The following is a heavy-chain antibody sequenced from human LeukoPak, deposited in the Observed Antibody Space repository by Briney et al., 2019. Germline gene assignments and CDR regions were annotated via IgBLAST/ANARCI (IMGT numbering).Heavy chain of an antibody. CDR3: ARQEEGVVVATGFYFDY. CDR1: GYSFTSYW. D-gene: IGHD2-15*01. J-gene: IGHJ4*02. CDR2: IYPGDSDT. Sequence: GESLKISCKGSGYSFTSYWIGWVRPMPGKGLEWMGIIYPGDSDTRYSPSFQGQVTISADKSISTAYLQWSSLKASDTAMYYCARQEEGVVVATGFYFDYWGQGTLVTVSS. V-gene: IGHV5-51*01.